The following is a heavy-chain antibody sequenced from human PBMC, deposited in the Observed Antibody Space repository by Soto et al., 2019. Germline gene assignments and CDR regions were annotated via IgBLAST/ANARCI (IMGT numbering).Heavy chain of an antibody. CDR3: ASLDDYGDALSYYYYGMDV. V-gene: IGHV1-69*01. CDR2: VIPIFGTA. CDR1: GGTFSSYA. J-gene: IGHJ6*02. D-gene: IGHD4-17*01. Sequence: QVQLVQSGAEVKKPGSSVKVSCKASGGTFSSYAISWVRQAPGQGLEWMGGVIPIFGTANYAQKFQGRVTITADESTSTAYMELSSLRSEDTAVYYCASLDDYGDALSYYYYGMDVWGQGTTVTVSS.